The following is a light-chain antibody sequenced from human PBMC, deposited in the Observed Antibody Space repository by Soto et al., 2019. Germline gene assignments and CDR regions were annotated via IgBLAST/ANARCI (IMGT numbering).Light chain of an antibody. J-gene: IGKJ2*02. CDR2: GVS. Sequence: DIVLTQSPATLSVSPGDRVTLSCRASESLFGFLAWYQQKPGQAPRLLMYGVSTRATGIPARFSGGGSATDFTLTISSLQSEDSAFYFCQSYNDWPCASVLGTRLEI. CDR3: QSYNDWPCA. CDR1: ESLFGF. V-gene: IGKV3-15*01.